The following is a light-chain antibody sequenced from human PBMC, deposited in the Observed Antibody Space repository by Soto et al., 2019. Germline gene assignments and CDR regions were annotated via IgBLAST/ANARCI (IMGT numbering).Light chain of an antibody. Sequence: IVMTQSPATLSVSPGERATLSCRASQSVNSNLAWYQQKPGQAPRLLIYDASTRATAIPARFSGSGSGTEFTLTINSLQSEDFAVYYCQQYNNWPRTFGQGTKVEIK. CDR2: DAS. V-gene: IGKV3-15*01. J-gene: IGKJ1*01. CDR1: QSVNSN. CDR3: QQYNNWPRT.